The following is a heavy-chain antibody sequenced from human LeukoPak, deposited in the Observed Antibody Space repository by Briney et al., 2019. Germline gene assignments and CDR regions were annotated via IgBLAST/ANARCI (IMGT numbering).Heavy chain of an antibody. CDR2: ISAYNGNT. Sequence: ASVKVSCKASGYTFTSYYMHWVRQAPGQGLEWMGWISAYNGNTNYAQKLQGRVTMTTDTSTSTAYMELRSLRSDDTAVYYCARAASIYGDYAYWGQGTLVTVSS. CDR3: ARAASIYGDYAY. CDR1: GYTFTSYY. D-gene: IGHD4-17*01. V-gene: IGHV1-18*04. J-gene: IGHJ4*02.